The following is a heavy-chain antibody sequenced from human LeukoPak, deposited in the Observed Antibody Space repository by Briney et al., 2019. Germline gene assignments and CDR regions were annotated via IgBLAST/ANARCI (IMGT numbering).Heavy chain of an antibody. D-gene: IGHD4-17*01. J-gene: IGHJ6*02. Sequence: SETLSLTCAVSGGSIGSCYWSWLRQPPGRELERIGYIYYSGTTNYNPSLKSRVTISVDTSKNQFSLKLTSVTAADTAVYYCAREDPQTTVPEGLDVWGQGTTVTVSS. CDR3: AREDPQTTVPEGLDV. V-gene: IGHV4-59*01. CDR2: IYYSGTT. CDR1: GGSIGSCY.